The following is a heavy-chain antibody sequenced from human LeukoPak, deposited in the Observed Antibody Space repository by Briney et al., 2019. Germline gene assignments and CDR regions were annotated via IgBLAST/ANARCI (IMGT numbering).Heavy chain of an antibody. CDR3: ARSPGAYGGNPEGEIDY. Sequence: SVKVSCKASGGTFSSYAISWVRRAPGQGLEWMGRIIPILGIANYAQKFQGRVTITADKSTSTAYMELSSLRSEDTAVYYCARSPGAYGGNPEGEIDYWGQGTLVTVSS. J-gene: IGHJ4*02. CDR1: GGTFSSYA. D-gene: IGHD4-23*01. CDR2: IIPILGIA. V-gene: IGHV1-69*04.